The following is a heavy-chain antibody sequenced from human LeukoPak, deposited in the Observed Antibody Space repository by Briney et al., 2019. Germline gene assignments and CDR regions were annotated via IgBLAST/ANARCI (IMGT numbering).Heavy chain of an antibody. V-gene: IGHV3-21*01. Sequence: GGSLRLSCAASGFTFSSYSMNWVRQAPGKGLEWVSSISSSSSYIYYADSVKGRFTISKDNAKNSLYLQMNSLRAEDTAVYYCARGKRTTVTNSWFDPWGQGTLVTVSS. CDR2: ISSSSSYI. D-gene: IGHD4-17*01. CDR1: GFTFSSYS. CDR3: ARGKRTTVTNSWFDP. J-gene: IGHJ5*02.